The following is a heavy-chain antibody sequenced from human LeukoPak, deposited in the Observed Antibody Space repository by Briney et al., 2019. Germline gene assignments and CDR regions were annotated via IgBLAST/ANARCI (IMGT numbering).Heavy chain of an antibody. CDR3: ARDTGSDDFDI. CDR1: GYTFTAYY. CDR2: INPNSGGT. Sequence: SVKVSCKASGYTFTAYYIHCVRRAARPRRKGMRWINPNSGGTNYAQKFQGSVTMTRDTSISTAYMELSRLRSDVTAMYYCARDTGSDDFDIWGQGTMVTVSS. V-gene: IGHV1-2*02. D-gene: IGHD3-10*01. J-gene: IGHJ3*02.